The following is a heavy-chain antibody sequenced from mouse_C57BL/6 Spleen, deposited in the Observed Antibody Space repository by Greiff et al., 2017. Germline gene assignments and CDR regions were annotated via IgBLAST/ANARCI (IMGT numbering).Heavy chain of an antibody. J-gene: IGHJ1*03. D-gene: IGHD1-1*01. Sequence: QVQLQQSGAELARPGASVKLSCKASGYTFTSYGISWVKQRTGQGLEWIGEIYPRSGNTYYNEKFKGKATLTADKSSSTAYMELRSLTSEDSAVYFCAREAITTVVARYFDVWGTGTTVTVSS. V-gene: IGHV1-81*01. CDR2: IYPRSGNT. CDR1: GYTFTSYG. CDR3: AREAITTVVARYFDV.